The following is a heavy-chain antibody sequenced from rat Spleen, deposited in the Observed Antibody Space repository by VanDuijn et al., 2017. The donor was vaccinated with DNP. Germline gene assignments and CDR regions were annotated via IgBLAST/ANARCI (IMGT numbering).Heavy chain of an antibody. CDR2: INTGSGAT. V-gene: IGHV1-43*01. CDR3: ARRNSGSLIDY. Sequence: QVQLQQSGAELAKPDSSVKISCRASGYTFTTYYITWIKQTKGQGREYLGYINTGSGATNYNEKFKGKATLTADKSSSTAFMQLSSLTPDDSAVYYCARRNSGSLIDYWGQGTLVTVSS. J-gene: IGHJ3*01. CDR1: GYTFTTYY. D-gene: IGHD4-3*01.